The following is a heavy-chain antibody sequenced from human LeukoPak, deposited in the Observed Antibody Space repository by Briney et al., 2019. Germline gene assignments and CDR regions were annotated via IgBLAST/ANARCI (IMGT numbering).Heavy chain of an antibody. J-gene: IGHJ5*02. CDR2: IDQDGSEK. D-gene: IGHD1-14*01. V-gene: IGHV3-7*01. CDR3: ARDIPRGARYLDL. Sequence: GGSLRLSCAASGRTFSSYWMTWVRQAPGKGLEWVANIDQDGSEKNYVDSVKGRFTISRDNGKNSLYLQMNSLRVGDTAVYYCARDIPRGARYLDLWGQGALVTVSS. CDR1: GRTFSSYW.